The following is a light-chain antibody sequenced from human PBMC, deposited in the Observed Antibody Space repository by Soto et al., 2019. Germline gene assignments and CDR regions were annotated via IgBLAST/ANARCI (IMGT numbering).Light chain of an antibody. CDR1: RGIGNA. CDR3: QKYDSAPT. V-gene: IGKV1-27*01. CDR2: SAS. Sequence: IQLTQSPSSLSASVGDRVTITCRPSRGIGNALAWYQQKPGTVPKLLIHSASTLQSGVPSRFSGSGSGTDFTLTISSLQPEDVASYYCQKYDSAPTFGPGTKVDI. J-gene: IGKJ1*01.